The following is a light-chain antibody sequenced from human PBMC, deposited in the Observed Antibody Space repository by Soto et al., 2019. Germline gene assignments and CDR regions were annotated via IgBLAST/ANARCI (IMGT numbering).Light chain of an antibody. CDR3: CSYTSSTTWV. V-gene: IGLV2-14*01. CDR1: SSDVGGYNY. CDR2: EVN. J-gene: IGLJ3*02. Sequence: QSALTQPASVSGSPGQSITISCTGTSSDVGGYNYVSWYQQYPGKAPKHMIYEVNNRPSGVSNRFSGSKSGNTASLTISGLQAEDEADYYCCSYTSSTTWVFGGGTQLTVL.